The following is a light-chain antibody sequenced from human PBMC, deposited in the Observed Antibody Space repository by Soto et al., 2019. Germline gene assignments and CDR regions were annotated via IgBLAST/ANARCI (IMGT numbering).Light chain of an antibody. CDR1: SSDVGGYNY. CDR2: DDS. CDR3: SSYTSSSTRV. J-gene: IGLJ2*01. V-gene: IGLV2-14*01. Sequence: QSDLTQPASVSGAPGQSITISCTGPSSDVGGYNYVSWYQQHPGKAPKLMIYDDSNRPSGVSHRFSGSKSGNTASLTISGLQAEDEAYYYCSSYTSSSTRVFGGGTKLTVL.